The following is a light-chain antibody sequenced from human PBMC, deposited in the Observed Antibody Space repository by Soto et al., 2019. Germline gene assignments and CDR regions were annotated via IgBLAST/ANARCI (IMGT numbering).Light chain of an antibody. CDR3: QQYNNWPPNT. Sequence: EIVMTQSPATLSVSPGERATLSCRASQSVSSNLAWYQQKPGQPPRLLIYGASTRATGIPARFSGSGSGTEFTLTISSLQSEDFAVYHCQQYNNWPPNTFGQGTRLEIK. CDR1: QSVSSN. V-gene: IGKV3-15*01. CDR2: GAS. J-gene: IGKJ5*01.